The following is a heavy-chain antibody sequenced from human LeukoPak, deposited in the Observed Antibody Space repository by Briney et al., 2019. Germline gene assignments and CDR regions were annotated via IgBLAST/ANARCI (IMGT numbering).Heavy chain of an antibody. CDR1: GFTFSDHY. J-gene: IGHJ1*01. CDR2: TRNKANSYTT. CDR3: AYSSGYYYEWYFQH. Sequence: QPGGSLRLSCAASGFTFSDHYMDWVRQAPGKGLEWVGRTRNKANSYTTDYAASVKGRFTISRDDSKNSLYLQMNSLKTEDTAVYYCAYSSGYYYEWYFQHWGQGTLVTVSS. V-gene: IGHV3-72*01. D-gene: IGHD3-22*01.